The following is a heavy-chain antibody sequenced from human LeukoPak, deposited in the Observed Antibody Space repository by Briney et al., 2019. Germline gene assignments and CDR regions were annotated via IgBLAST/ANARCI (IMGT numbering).Heavy chain of an antibody. J-gene: IGHJ6*03. CDR3: ARDVFGSRIRDSSSVVGHYYYMDV. D-gene: IGHD6-13*01. CDR1: GGTFSSYA. Sequence: GPSVKVSCKASGGTFSSYAISWVRQAPGQGLEWMGGIIPIFGTANYAQKFQGRVTITTDESTSTAYMELGSLRSEDTAVYYCARDVFGSRIRDSSSVVGHYYYMDVWGKGTTVTVSS. CDR2: IIPIFGTA. V-gene: IGHV1-69*05.